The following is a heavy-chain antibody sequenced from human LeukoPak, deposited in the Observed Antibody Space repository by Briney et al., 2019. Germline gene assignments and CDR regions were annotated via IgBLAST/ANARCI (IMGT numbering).Heavy chain of an antibody. J-gene: IGHJ4*02. Sequence: GGSLRLSCAVSGFTVSSKYMSWVRQAPGKGLEWVSVIYSGVSTYYADSVKGRFTISRDNSKNTLYLQMNSLRAEDTAVYYCARAGESSGYPCDYWGQGTLVTVSS. CDR3: ARAGESSGYPCDY. CDR2: IYSGVST. D-gene: IGHD3-22*01. V-gene: IGHV3-53*01. CDR1: GFTVSSKY.